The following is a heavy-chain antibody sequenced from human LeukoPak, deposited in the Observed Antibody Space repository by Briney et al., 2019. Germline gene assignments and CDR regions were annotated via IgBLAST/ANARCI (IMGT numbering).Heavy chain of an antibody. V-gene: IGHV4-30-4*01. Sequence: SETLSLTCTVSGGSISSGSYCWSWIRQPPGKGLEWIGYIHFIGDTYYNPSLKSRVTISIDTSKNQFSLNLSTVTAAATSLYDCARVPRFSSDCIEYRIFDYWGQGTLVTVSS. J-gene: IGHJ4*02. CDR3: ARVPRFSSDCIEYRIFDY. CDR2: IHFIGDT. D-gene: IGHD6-19*01. CDR1: GGSISSGSYC.